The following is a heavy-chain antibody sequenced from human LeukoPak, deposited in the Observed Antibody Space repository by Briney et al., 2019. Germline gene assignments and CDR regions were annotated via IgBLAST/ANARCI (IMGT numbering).Heavy chain of an antibody. CDR2: ISYSGST. J-gene: IGHJ4*02. D-gene: IGHD3-16*01. CDR1: GDSISSYH. CDR3: SRVGRGDHSWGSYYFDH. V-gene: IGHV4-59*01. Sequence: SETLSLTCTVSGDSISSYHWSGIRQSPGKGLEWIGYISYSGSTNYNPSLKSRVTISVDTSKNQFSLQLSSVTAADTAVYYCSRVGRGDHSWGSYYFDHWGQGTLVTVSS.